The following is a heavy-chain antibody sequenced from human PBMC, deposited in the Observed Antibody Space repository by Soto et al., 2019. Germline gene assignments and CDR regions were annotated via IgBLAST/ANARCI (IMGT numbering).Heavy chain of an antibody. D-gene: IGHD3-3*01. Sequence: SETLSLTCTVSGGSISSYYWSWIRQPPGKGLEWIGYIYYSGSTNYNPSLKSRVTISVDTSINTVYLQWSSLKASDTAMYYCAGHPNDFWSGYFRRGWFDPWGQGTLVTVSS. J-gene: IGHJ5*02. CDR3: AGHPNDFWSGYFRRGWFDP. CDR1: GGSISSYY. V-gene: IGHV4-59*08. CDR2: IYYSGST.